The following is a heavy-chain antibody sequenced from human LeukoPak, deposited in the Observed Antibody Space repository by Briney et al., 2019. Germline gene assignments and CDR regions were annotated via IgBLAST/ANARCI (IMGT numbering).Heavy chain of an antibody. CDR1: GFTFSSYA. J-gene: IGHJ6*03. V-gene: IGHV3-23*01. CDR2: ISGSGGST. D-gene: IGHD2-2*01. Sequence: PGGSLRLSCAASGFTFSSYAMSWVRQAPGKGLEWVSAISGSGGSTYYADSVKGRFTISRDNSKNTLYLQMNSLRAEDTAVYYCAKDRCSSTSCYPAMDYYYYYYVDVWGKGTTVTVSS. CDR3: AKDRCSSTSCYPAMDYYYYYYVDV.